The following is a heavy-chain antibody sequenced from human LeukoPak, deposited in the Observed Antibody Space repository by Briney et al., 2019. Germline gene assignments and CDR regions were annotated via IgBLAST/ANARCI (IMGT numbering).Heavy chain of an antibody. D-gene: IGHD3-10*01. J-gene: IGHJ4*02. CDR1: GYTFTSYY. CDR3: ARDAPRYYYGSGSGFDY. CDR2: INPSGGST. Sequence: GASVKVSYKASGYTFTSYYMHWVRQAPGQGLEWMGIINPSGGSTSYAQKFQGRVTMTRDTSTSTVYMELSSLRSEDTAVYYCARDAPRYYYGSGSGFDYWGQGTLVTVSS. V-gene: IGHV1-46*01.